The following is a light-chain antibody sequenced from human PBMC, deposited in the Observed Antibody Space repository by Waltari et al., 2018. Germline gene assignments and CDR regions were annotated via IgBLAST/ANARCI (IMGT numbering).Light chain of an antibody. CDR1: SPDIGHSDY. CDR2: DVS. Sequence: ALTQPASVSGSPGQSITISCSGTSPDIGHSDYVAWSLHHPATTPKLILFDVSKRPSGIADRFSASKSGSTASLTISGLQAEDEGEYFCGSYTTNSPFAVVFGGGTKLTVL. V-gene: IGLV2-14*03. J-gene: IGLJ2*01. CDR3: GSYTTNSPFAVV.